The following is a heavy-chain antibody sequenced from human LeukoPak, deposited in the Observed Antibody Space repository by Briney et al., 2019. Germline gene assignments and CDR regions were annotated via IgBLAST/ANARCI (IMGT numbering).Heavy chain of an antibody. V-gene: IGHV1-2*02. CDR3: ARWGYSSDILDY. D-gene: IGHD6-19*01. CDR2: INPNSGGT. Sequence: ASVKVSCKASGYAFTGYYMHWVRQAPGQGLEWMGWINPNSGGTNYAQKFQGRVTMTRDTSISTAYMELSRPRSDDTAVYYCARWGYSSDILDYWGQGTLVTVSS. J-gene: IGHJ4*02. CDR1: GYAFTGYY.